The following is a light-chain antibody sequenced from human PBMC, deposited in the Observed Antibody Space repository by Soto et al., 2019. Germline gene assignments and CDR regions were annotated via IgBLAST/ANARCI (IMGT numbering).Light chain of an antibody. V-gene: IGLV2-8*01. J-gene: IGLJ1*01. CDR1: KNDIGVYDF. CDR2: EVV. CDR3: KSYAGSNTYV. Sequence: QSALTQPPSASGSPGQSVTISCTGTKNDIGVYDFVSWYQHHPGKAPRLIIYEVVQRPSGVPDRFSGSKSGNTASLTVSGLQAADEAEYFCKSYAGSNTYVFGSGTKV.